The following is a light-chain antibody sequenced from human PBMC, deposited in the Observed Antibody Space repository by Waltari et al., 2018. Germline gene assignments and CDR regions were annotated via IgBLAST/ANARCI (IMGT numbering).Light chain of an antibody. CDR1: QSVSRA. CDR3: QHYVNLPAT. Sequence: EIVLTQSPDTLSLSPGERATLPCRASQSVSRALAWYQQKPGQAPRPLMFGASSRATGIPDRFSGSGSGTDFSLTISRLEPEDFAVYYCQHYVNLPATFGQGTKVEI. V-gene: IGKV3-20*01. CDR2: GAS. J-gene: IGKJ1*01.